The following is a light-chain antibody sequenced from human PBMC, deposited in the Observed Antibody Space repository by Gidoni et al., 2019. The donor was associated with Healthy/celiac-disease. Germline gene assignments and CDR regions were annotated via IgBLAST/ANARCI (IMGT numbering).Light chain of an antibody. V-gene: IGKV1-39*01. J-gene: IGKJ4*01. CDR3: QQYYSNLLT. CDR2: AAS. CDR1: QSISSS. Sequence: DIQMTQSPSSLSASVGARVTITCRASQSISSSLNWYQQKPGKDPKLLIYAASSLQSGVQSRVSGSGSGTEFTLTISSLQPEDFATYYCQQYYSNLLTFGGGTKVEIK.